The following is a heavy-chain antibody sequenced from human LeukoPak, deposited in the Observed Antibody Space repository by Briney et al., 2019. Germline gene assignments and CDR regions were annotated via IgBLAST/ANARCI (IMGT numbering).Heavy chain of an antibody. CDR1: GFTVSSNY. Sequence: GGSLRLSCAASGFTVSSNYMSWVRQAPGKGLEWVSVIYSGGSTYYADSVKGRFTISRDNSKNTLYLEMNSLRTEDTAVYYCAKDPRHCIGSACYQDYWGQGTLVTVSS. CDR3: AKDPRHCIGSACYQDY. CDR2: IYSGGST. V-gene: IGHV3-53*05. J-gene: IGHJ4*02. D-gene: IGHD2-15*01.